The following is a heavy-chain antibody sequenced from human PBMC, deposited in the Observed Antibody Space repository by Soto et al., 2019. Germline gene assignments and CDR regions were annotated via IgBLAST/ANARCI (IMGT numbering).Heavy chain of an antibody. V-gene: IGHV3-21*01. CDR2: ISSSSSYI. Sequence: GESLKISCAASGFTFSSYSMNWVRQAPGKGLEWVSSISSSSSYIYYADSVKGRFTISRDNAKNSLYLQMNSLRAEDTAVYYCARSKVRLGEFDYWGQGTLVTVSS. D-gene: IGHD3-10*01. CDR3: ARSKVRLGEFDY. CDR1: GFTFSSYS. J-gene: IGHJ4*02.